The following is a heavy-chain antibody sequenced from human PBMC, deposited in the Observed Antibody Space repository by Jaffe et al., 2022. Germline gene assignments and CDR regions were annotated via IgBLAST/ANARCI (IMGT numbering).Heavy chain of an antibody. CDR2: INVRGST. Sequence: QVQLQESGPGLVKPSQTLSLTCTVSGGSISSGDYHWTWIRQPAGKGLEWIGRINVRGSTNYSPSLKSRLTISVDTSQNQFSLKLNSVTAADTAVYFCARMRPLPGGTFDFWGRGTLVTVSS. D-gene: IGHD1-1*01. V-gene: IGHV4-61*02. CDR3: ARMRPLPGGTFDF. J-gene: IGHJ4*02. CDR1: GGSISSGDYH.